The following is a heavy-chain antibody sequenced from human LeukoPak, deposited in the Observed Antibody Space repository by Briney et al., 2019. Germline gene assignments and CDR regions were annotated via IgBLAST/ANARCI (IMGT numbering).Heavy chain of an antibody. CDR3: ATLKGGSTVITKGDY. CDR1: GFTFSSYA. J-gene: IGHJ4*02. CDR2: ISGSGGNT. Sequence: GGSLTLSCAASGFTFSSYAMSWLRQSPGKGLDWVSSISGSGGNTYYADSVKGRFTISRDNSKNTLYLQMNSLGAEDTAVYYCATLKGGSTVITKGDYWGQGTLVTVSS. V-gene: IGHV3-23*01. D-gene: IGHD4-17*01.